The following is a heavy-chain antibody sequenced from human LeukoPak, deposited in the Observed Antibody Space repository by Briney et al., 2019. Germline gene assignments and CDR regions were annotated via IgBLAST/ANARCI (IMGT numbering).Heavy chain of an antibody. Sequence: SETLSLTRAVYGGSFSGYYWSWIRQPPGKGLEWIGEINHSGSTNYNPSLKSRVTISVDTSKNQFSLKLSSVTAADTAVYYCARGLGTGYSSSWYRLDYWGQGTLVTVSS. CDR2: INHSGST. J-gene: IGHJ4*02. CDR1: GGSFSGYY. V-gene: IGHV4-34*01. CDR3: ARGLGTGYSSSWYRLDY. D-gene: IGHD6-13*01.